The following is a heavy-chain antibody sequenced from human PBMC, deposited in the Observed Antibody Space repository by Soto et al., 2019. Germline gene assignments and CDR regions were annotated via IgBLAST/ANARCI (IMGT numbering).Heavy chain of an antibody. D-gene: IGHD6-19*01. Sequence: SETLSLTCAVYGGSFSGYYWSWIRQPPGKGLEWIGEINHSGSTNYNPSLKSRVTISVDTSKNQFSLKLSSVTAADTAVYYCARGRTAVDAYYYYYRMDVWGQGNTVTVSS. J-gene: IGHJ6*02. V-gene: IGHV4-34*01. CDR3: ARGRTAVDAYYYYYRMDV. CDR1: GGSFSGYY. CDR2: INHSGST.